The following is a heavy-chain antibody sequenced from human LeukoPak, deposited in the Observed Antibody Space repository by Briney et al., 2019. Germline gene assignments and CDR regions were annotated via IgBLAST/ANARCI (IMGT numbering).Heavy chain of an antibody. CDR3: AREPVYYDSSGYYYYYYGMDV. J-gene: IGHJ6*02. D-gene: IGHD3-22*01. V-gene: IGHV3-33*01. CDR1: GFTFSSYG. Sequence: GGSLRLSCAASGFTFSSYGMHWVRQAPGKGLERVAVIWYDGSNKYYADSVNGRFTISRDNSKNTLYLQMNSLRAEDTAVYYCAREPVYYDSSGYYYYYYGMDVWGQGTTVTVSS. CDR2: IWYDGSNK.